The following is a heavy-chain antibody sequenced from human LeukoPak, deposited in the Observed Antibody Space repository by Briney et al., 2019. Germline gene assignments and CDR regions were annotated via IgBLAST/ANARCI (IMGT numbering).Heavy chain of an antibody. CDR3: ARARGSSTAYDAFDI. V-gene: IGHV4-38-2*01. CDR1: GYSISSGCY. J-gene: IGHJ3*02. CDR2: IYHSGST. Sequence: PSETLSLTCAVSGYSISSGCYWGWIRQPPGKGLEWIGSIYHSGSTYNNPSLKSRVTISVDASKNQCSLKLSSVTAADTAVYYCARARGSSTAYDAFDIWGQGTMVTVSS. D-gene: IGHD1-26*01.